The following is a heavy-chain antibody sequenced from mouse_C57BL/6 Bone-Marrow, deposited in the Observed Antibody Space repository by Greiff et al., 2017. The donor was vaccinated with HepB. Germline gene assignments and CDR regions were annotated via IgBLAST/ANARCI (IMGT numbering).Heavy chain of an antibody. CDR1: GYTFTDYE. D-gene: IGHD4-1*01. CDR2: IDPETGGT. J-gene: IGHJ1*03. V-gene: IGHV1-15*01. CDR3: TGERVGPWYFDV. Sequence: QVQLQQSGAELVRPGASVTLSCKASGYTFTDYEMHWVKQTPVHGLEWIGAIDPETGGTAYNQKFKGKAILTADRSSSTAYMELRRLTSEDSAVYCCTGERVGPWYFDVWGTGTTVTVSS.